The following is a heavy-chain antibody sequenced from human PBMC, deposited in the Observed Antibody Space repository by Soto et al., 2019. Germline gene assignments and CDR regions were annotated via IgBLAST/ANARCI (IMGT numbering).Heavy chain of an antibody. Sequence: TLSLTCTVSGGSISSGGYYWCWIRQHPGKGLEWIGYIYYSGSTYYNPSLKSRVTISVDTSKNQFSLKLSSVTAADTAVYYCARGFRVAGTRWWFDPWGQGTLVTVSS. J-gene: IGHJ5*02. D-gene: IGHD2-15*01. CDR2: IYYSGST. CDR3: ARGFRVAGTRWWFDP. V-gene: IGHV4-31*03. CDR1: GGSISSGGYY.